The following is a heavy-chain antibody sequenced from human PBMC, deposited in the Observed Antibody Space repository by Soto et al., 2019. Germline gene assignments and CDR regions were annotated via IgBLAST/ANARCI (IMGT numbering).Heavy chain of an antibody. V-gene: IGHV6-1*01. CDR1: GDSVSSNSAT. J-gene: IGHJ5*01. D-gene: IGHD1-26*01. Sequence: SQTLSLTCAISGDSVSSNSATWNWFRQSPSRGLEWLGRTYYRSKWYYDYAVSVKSRITINPDTSKNQFSLHLNSVTPEDTAVYYCVRLIGNSWLDFWGQGTLVTVSS. CDR2: TYYRSKWYY. CDR3: VRLIGNSWLDF.